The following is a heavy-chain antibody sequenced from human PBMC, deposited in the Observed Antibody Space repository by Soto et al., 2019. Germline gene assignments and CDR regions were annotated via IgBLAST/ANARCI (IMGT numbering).Heavy chain of an antibody. CDR1: GFTFSSYS. J-gene: IGHJ6*02. CDR2: ISSSSSTI. D-gene: IGHD6-13*01. CDR3: ARGRYSSSWYGPYYYYGMDV. V-gene: IGHV3-48*02. Sequence: LRLSCAASGFTFSSYSMNWVRQAPGKGPEWVSYISSSSSTIYYADSVKGRFTISRDNAKNSLYLQMNSLRDEDTAVYYCARGRYSSSWYGPYYYYGMDVWGQGTTVTVSS.